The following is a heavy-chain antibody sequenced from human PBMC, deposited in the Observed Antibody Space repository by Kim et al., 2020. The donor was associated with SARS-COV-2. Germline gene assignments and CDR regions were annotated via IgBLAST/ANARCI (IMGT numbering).Heavy chain of an antibody. V-gene: IGHV3-30*02. J-gene: IGHJ4*02. CDR3: AKARDGYNGYYFDY. Sequence: DSVKGRFTISRDNSKNTRYLQMNSLRAEDTAVYYCAKARDGYNGYYFDYWGQGTLVTVSS. D-gene: IGHD5-12*01.